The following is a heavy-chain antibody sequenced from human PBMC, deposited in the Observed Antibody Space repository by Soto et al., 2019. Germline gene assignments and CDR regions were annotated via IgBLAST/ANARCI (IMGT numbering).Heavy chain of an antibody. CDR1: GGTFSSYA. Sequence: QVQLVQSGAEVKKPGSSVKVSCKASGGTFSSYAISWVRQAPGQGLEWMGGIIPIFGTTNYAQKFQGRVTITADESTSTAYMELSSLRSEDTAVYYCAKTMRAAAGSNSLGYWGQGTLVTVSS. D-gene: IGHD6-13*01. CDR2: IIPIFGTT. V-gene: IGHV1-69*01. CDR3: AKTMRAAAGSNSLGY. J-gene: IGHJ4*02.